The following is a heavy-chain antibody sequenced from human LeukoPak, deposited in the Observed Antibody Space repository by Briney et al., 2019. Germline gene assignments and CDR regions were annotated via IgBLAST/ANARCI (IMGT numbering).Heavy chain of an antibody. CDR3: ARHPSMTTVVMDV. V-gene: IGHV4-39*01. CDR1: GGSISSGDYY. J-gene: IGHJ6*04. D-gene: IGHD4-23*01. CDR2: IYYSGST. Sequence: SETLSLTCTVSGGSISSGDYYWSWIRQPPGAGLEWIGSIYYSGSTYYNPSLKSRVTISVDTSKNQFSLKLSSVTAADTAMYYCARHPSMTTVVMDVWGKGTTVTVSS.